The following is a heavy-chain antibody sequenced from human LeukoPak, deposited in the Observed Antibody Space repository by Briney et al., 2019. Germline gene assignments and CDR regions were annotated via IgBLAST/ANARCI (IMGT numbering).Heavy chain of an antibody. Sequence: GGSLRLSCAASGFTFSSYSMNWVRQAPGEGLEWVSSISSSSSYIYYADSVKGRFTISRDNAKNSLYLQMNSLRAEDTAVYYCARVAGDYPYYYYGMDVWGKGTTVTVSS. J-gene: IGHJ6*04. D-gene: IGHD4-17*01. CDR1: GFTFSSYS. CDR2: ISSSSSYI. V-gene: IGHV3-21*01. CDR3: ARVAGDYPYYYYGMDV.